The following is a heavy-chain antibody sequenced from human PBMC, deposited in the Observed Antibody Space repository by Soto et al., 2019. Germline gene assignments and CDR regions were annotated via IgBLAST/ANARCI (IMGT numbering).Heavy chain of an antibody. J-gene: IGHJ6*02. CDR3: ARERLAALANYYYYGMDV. D-gene: IGHD6-6*01. V-gene: IGHV1-8*01. CDR1: GYTFTSSD. Sequence: VKVSCKASGYTFTSSDFNWVRQATGQGLEWMGGINPNSGNANYAQKFQGRVTMTTNESTSTAYMELSSLRSEDTAVYYFARERLAALANYYYYGMDVWGQGTTVTLSS. CDR2: INPNSGNA.